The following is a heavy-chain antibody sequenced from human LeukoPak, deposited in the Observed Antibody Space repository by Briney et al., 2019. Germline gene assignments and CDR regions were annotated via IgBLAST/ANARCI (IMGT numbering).Heavy chain of an antibody. CDR3: ARGYITPDS. Sequence: GGSLRLSCAASGFTFCDYYMSWIRQAPGKGLEWVSYISSNGRTTYYADSVKGRFTISRDNAKYSLFLQMNSLRAEDTALYYCARGYITPDSWGQGTLVTVSS. CDR2: ISSNGRTT. J-gene: IGHJ5*01. V-gene: IGHV3-11*01. CDR1: GFTFCDYY. D-gene: IGHD2-2*02.